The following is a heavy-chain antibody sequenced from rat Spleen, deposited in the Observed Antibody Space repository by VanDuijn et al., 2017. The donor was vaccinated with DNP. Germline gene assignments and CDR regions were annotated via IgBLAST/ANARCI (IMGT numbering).Heavy chain of an antibody. CDR1: GFTFSDSA. Sequence: KLSCAASGFTFSDSAMAWVRQSPKKGLEWVATIIYDGSHTFYRDSVQGRFTISRDNAKTTLYLQMDSLRSDDTATYYCVTRGMYGGYDHWGQGVMVTVSS. J-gene: IGHJ2*01. CDR3: VTRGMYGGYDH. D-gene: IGHD1-11*01. V-gene: IGHV5-17*01. CDR2: IIYDGSHT.